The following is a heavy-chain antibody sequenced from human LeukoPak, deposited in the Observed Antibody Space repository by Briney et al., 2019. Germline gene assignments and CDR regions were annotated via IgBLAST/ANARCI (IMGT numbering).Heavy chain of an antibody. V-gene: IGHV4-39*01. CDR3: ARHVRSGYSGNYYFDY. D-gene: IGHD4-23*01. Sequence: SETLSLTCTVSGGPISSGSYYWGWIRQPPGKGLEWIGCIYYSGSTYNNPSLKSRVTISVDTSKNQFSLKLSSVTATDTAVYYCARHVRSGYSGNYYFDYWGQGTLVTVSS. CDR2: IYYSGST. J-gene: IGHJ4*02. CDR1: GGPISSGSYY.